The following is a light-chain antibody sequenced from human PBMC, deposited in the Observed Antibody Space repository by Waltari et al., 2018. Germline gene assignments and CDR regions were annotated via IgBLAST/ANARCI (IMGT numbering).Light chain of an antibody. CDR2: DTY. V-gene: IGLV8-61*01. CDR3: AVSMRSGIWV. Sequence: QTVVTQEPSLSVSPGGTVTITCCLSSCPVSPTSHPSCFQQAPGQAPRTLIFDTYTRSSGVPDRFSGSILDNKAALTITGAQVDDESDYYCAVSMRSGIWVFGGGTKLTVL. J-gene: IGLJ3*02. CDR1: SCPVSPTSH.